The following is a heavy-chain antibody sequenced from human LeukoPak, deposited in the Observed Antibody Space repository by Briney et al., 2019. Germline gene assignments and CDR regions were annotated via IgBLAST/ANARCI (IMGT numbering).Heavy chain of an antibody. D-gene: IGHD1-26*01. J-gene: IGHJ4*02. CDR2: ISYDGSNK. CDR3: ARDGAIGGSYSFDY. V-gene: IGHV3-30-3*01. CDR1: GFTFSSYD. Sequence: GGSLRLSCAASGFTFSSYDMRGVRQAPGKGLEGGAGISYDGSNKYSADSVKGRFTISRDNSKNTLYLQMNSLRAEDTAVYYCARDGAIGGSYSFDYWGQGTLVTVSS.